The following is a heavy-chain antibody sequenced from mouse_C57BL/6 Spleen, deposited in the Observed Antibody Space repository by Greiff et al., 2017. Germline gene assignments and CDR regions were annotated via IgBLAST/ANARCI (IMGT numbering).Heavy chain of an antibody. V-gene: IGHV5-9-1*02. CDR2: ISRGGDYI. CDR1: GFTFSSYA. J-gene: IGHJ2*01. D-gene: IGHD1-1*01. CDR3: TRERGSSFDY. Sequence: EVQLQESGEGLVKPGGSLKLSCAASGFTFSSYAMSWVRQTPEKRLEWVAYISRGGDYIYSADTVKGRFTISRDNARNTLYLQMSSLKSEDTAMYDCTRERGSSFDYWGQGTTLTVSS.